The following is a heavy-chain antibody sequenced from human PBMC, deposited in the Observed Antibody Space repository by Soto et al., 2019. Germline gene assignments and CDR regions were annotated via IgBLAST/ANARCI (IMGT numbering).Heavy chain of an antibody. CDR1: GRSFSGYY. CDR3: ARSPYIDV. Sequence: QVQLQQWGAGLLKPSETLSLTCAVYGRSFSGYYWSWIRQSPGKGREWIGEINHSGSTNYNPSLKSRVIILRDAPKNQCAQNMSSVTAADTAVYYCARSPYIDVWGKGTTVIVSS. V-gene: IGHV4-34*01. CDR2: INHSGST. J-gene: IGHJ6*03.